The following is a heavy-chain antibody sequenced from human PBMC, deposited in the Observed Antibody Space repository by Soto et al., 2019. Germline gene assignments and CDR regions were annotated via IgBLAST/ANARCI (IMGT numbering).Heavy chain of an antibody. CDR2: INHSGST. CDR1: GGSFSGYY. D-gene: IGHD6-19*01. CDR3: ARADVAASATGYYYYMDV. Sequence: SETLSLTCAVYGGSFSGYYWTWIRQPPGKGLEWIGEINHSGSTNFNPSLKSRVTISVDMSKSQFSLKLSPVTAADTAVYYCARADVAASATGYYYYMDVWDKGTTVTVSS. V-gene: IGHV4-34*01. J-gene: IGHJ6*03.